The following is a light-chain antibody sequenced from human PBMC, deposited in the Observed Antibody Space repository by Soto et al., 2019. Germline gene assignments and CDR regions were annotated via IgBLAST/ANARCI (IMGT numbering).Light chain of an antibody. CDR1: QGVSNY. V-gene: IGKV1-33*01. J-gene: IGKJ4*01. Sequence: DIQMTQSPSSLSASVGDRVTITCQSIQGVSNYLYWYQHKSGKAPKLLMYDASNLEPWVPSRFSGSGSWTDFTFTISSLQPEDIATYYCQQYDNLPLTFGGGTKVEIK. CDR2: DAS. CDR3: QQYDNLPLT.